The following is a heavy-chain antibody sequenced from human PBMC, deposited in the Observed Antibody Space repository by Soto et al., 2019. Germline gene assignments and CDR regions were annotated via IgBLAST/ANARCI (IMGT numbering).Heavy chain of an antibody. D-gene: IGHD6-6*01. V-gene: IGHV3-23*01. Sequence: EVQLLESGGDIVRPGGSLRLSCAGSGFAFNMYAISWIRQVPGKGLEWVSVITGSGVNTNYADSVKGRFTISRDNSKNMVYLQMNSLRAEDTGLYYCAKVAARIRPWVHWGQGTLVTVSS. J-gene: IGHJ4*02. CDR1: GFAFNMYA. CDR3: AKVAARIRPWVH. CDR2: ITGSGVNT.